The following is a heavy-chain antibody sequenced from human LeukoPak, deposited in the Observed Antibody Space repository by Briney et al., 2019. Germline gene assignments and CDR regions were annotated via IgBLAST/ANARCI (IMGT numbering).Heavy chain of an antibody. Sequence: GGSLRLSCAASGFTFSSHGMHWVRQAPGKGLEWVAVIWYDGSNKYYADSVKGRFTISRDNSKNTLYLQMNSLRAEDTAVCYCAKADRASNYYYYMDVWGKGTTVTVSS. J-gene: IGHJ6*03. V-gene: IGHV3-33*06. CDR2: IWYDGSNK. CDR1: GFTFSSHG. CDR3: AKADRASNYYYYMDV.